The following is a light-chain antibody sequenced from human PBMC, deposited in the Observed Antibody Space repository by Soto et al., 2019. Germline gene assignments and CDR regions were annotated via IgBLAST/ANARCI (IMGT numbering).Light chain of an antibody. CDR2: GAS. V-gene: IGKV1-12*01. CDR3: QQAASFPLT. CDR1: QDISTL. Sequence: DIQMTQSPSTLPASIGDTVTITCRASQDISTLLAWYQQKPGKAPKLLIYGASTLESGVPSRFSGRGSGTDFTLTISSLQPEDFATYFCQQAASFPLTSGGGTKVDIK. J-gene: IGKJ4*01.